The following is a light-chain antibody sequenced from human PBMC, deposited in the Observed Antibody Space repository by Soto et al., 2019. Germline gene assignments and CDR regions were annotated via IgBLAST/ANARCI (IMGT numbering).Light chain of an antibody. CDR2: GAS. CDR3: QQADSLPLT. J-gene: IGKJ4*01. CDR1: QGVSIW. Sequence: DIQMTQSPSSVYASVGDRVNITCRASQGVSIWLAWYQQKPGKAPKLLISGASTLQSGVPSRFSGSASGTDFTLTISSLQPEDFATYYCQQADSLPLTFGGGTQVQIK. V-gene: IGKV1-12*01.